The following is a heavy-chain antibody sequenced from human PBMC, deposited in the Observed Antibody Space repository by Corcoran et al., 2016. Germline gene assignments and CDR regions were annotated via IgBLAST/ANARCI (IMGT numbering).Heavy chain of an antibody. CDR3: ARSHGGSYSQFDY. CDR1: VYTFTSYN. Sequence: QGQLLQSGTGVKKPGASLRVSFKASVYTFTSYNMHWVRQAPGQGVEWMGIINPSGGSTSYAQKFQGRVTMTRYTSTRTVYMELSSLRSEDTAVYYCARSHGGSYSQFDYWGQGTPVTVSS. D-gene: IGHD1-26*01. J-gene: IGHJ4*02. V-gene: IGHV1-46*01. CDR2: INPSGGST.